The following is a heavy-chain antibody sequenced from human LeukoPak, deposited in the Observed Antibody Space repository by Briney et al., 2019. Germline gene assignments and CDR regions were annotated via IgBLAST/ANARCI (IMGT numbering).Heavy chain of an antibody. CDR1: GFTFSSYS. J-gene: IGHJ6*03. V-gene: IGHV3-21*04. CDR3: AGKMWKLFGGYYMDV. D-gene: IGHD1-1*01. Sequence: GGSLRLSCAASGFTFSSYSMNWVRQAPGKGLEWVSSISSSSSYIYYADSVKGRFTISRDNAKNSLYLQMNSLRAEDTAVYYCAGKMWKLFGGYYMDVWGKGTTVTISS. CDR2: ISSSSSYI.